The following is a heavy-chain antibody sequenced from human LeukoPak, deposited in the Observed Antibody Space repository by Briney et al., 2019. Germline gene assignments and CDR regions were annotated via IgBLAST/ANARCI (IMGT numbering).Heavy chain of an antibody. Sequence: GASVKVSCKASGYTFTDYYIHWVRRAPGQGLEWMGWINPNIGATNYAQKFQGRVTMTRDTSIVTAYMELGRLGSDDTAVYYCAINQVDGTGIFDPWGQGTLVIVSS. D-gene: IGHD1-14*01. V-gene: IGHV1-2*02. CDR1: GYTFTDYY. CDR3: AINQVDGTGIFDP. J-gene: IGHJ5*02. CDR2: INPNIGAT.